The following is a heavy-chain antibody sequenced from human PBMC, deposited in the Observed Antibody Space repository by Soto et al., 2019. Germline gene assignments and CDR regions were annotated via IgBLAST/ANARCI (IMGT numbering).Heavy chain of an antibody. V-gene: IGHV3-9*01. J-gene: IGHJ3*02. CDR3: AKDNSDYGDFLDAFDI. CDR2: ISWNSGSI. D-gene: IGHD4-17*01. CDR1: GFTFDDYA. Sequence: GGSLRLSCAASGFTFDDYAMHWVRQAPGKGLEWVSGISWNSGSIGYADSVKGRFTISRDNAKNSLYLQMNSLRAEDTALYYCAKDNSDYGDFLDAFDIWGQGTMVTVSS.